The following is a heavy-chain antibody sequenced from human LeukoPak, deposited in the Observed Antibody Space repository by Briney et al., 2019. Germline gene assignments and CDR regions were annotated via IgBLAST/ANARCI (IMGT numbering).Heavy chain of an antibody. J-gene: IGHJ4*02. D-gene: IGHD2-2*01. Sequence: GGSLRVSCAASGFTFSSYAMHWVRQAPGKGMEWVAVISYDGSNKYYADSVKGRFTIYRDNSKNTLYLQMNSLRAEDTAVYYCARDLGSRGYFDYWGQGTLVTVSS. CDR2: ISYDGSNK. V-gene: IGHV3-30-3*01. CDR1: GFTFSSYA. CDR3: ARDLGSRGYFDY.